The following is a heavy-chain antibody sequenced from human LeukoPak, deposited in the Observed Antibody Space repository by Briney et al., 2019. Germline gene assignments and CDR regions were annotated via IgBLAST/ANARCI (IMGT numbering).Heavy chain of an antibody. J-gene: IGHJ3*02. CDR2: IYYSGST. D-gene: IGHD3-22*01. CDR3: ASALSLNYYDSSGYPLLAFDI. CDR1: GGSISSSSYY. Sequence: SETLSLTCTVSGGSISSSSYYWGWIRQPPGKGLEWIGSIYYSGSTYYNPSLKSRVTISVDTSKNQFSLKLSSVTAADTAVYYCASALSLNYYDSSGYPLLAFDIWGQGTMVTVSS. V-gene: IGHV4-39*01.